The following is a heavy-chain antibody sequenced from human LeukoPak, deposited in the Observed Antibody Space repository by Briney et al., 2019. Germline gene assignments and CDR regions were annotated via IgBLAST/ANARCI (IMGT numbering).Heavy chain of an antibody. Sequence: GGSLRLSCAASGFTFGSFWMKWVRQAPGKGLEWVANIMHDGSEKYYVDSVKGRFAISRGNAKNSLYLQMNSLRVEDTAVYYCARGGLYCSGTTCYKEADYWGQGTLLTVSS. D-gene: IGHD2-2*02. CDR3: ARGGLYCSGTTCYKEADY. J-gene: IGHJ4*02. CDR1: GFTFGSFW. CDR2: IMHDGSEK. V-gene: IGHV3-7*01.